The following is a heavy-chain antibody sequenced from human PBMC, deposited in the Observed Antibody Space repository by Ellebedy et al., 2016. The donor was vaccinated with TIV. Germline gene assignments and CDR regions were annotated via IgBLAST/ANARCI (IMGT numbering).Heavy chain of an antibody. J-gene: IGHJ4*02. CDR3: VGFYPSTVTPFDY. CDR2: IWSGGST. D-gene: IGHD4-11*01. CDR1: GFTVSNNY. V-gene: IGHV3-53*01. Sequence: PGGSLRLSCAASGFTVSNNYMSWAPQAPGKGLEWVAIIWSGGSTEYADSVRGRFTISRDNSKNTLYLQMNSLKAEDTAIYYCVGFYPSTVTPFDYWGQGTLVTVSS.